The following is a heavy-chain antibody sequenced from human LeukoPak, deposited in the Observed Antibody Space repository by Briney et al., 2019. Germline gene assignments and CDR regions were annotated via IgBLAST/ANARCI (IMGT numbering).Heavy chain of an antibody. CDR3: ARVVGSPLYYYYMDV. Sequence: GGSLRLSCAASGFTFSSYSMNWVRQAPGKGLEWVSSISSSSSYIYYADSVKGRFTISRDNAKNSLYLQMNSLRAEDTAVYYCARVVGSPLYYYYMDVWGKGTTVTVSS. CDR1: GFTFSSYS. V-gene: IGHV3-21*01. CDR2: ISSSSSYI. J-gene: IGHJ6*03.